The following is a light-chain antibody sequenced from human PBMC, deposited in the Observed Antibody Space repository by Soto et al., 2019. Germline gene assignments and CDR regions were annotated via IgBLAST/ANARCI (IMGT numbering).Light chain of an antibody. V-gene: IGLV2-8*01. CDR3: SSYAGSSNYV. CDR1: ISDVGGYNY. CDR2: EVS. J-gene: IGLJ1*01. Sequence: QSVLTQPPSSSGSPGQSVTISCTGTISDVGGYNYVSWYQQHPGKAPKLMIFEVSQRPSGVPDRFSGSKSGNTASLTVSALQAEDEADYYCSSYAGSSNYVFGTGTKVTVL.